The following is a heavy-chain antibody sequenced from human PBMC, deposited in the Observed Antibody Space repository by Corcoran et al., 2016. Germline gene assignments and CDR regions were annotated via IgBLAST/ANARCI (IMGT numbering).Heavy chain of an antibody. CDR2: IKQDGSEK. Sequence: EVQLVESGGGLVQPGGSLRLSCAASGFTFSSYWMSWVRQAPGKGLEWVANIKQDGSEKYYVDSVKGRFTISRDNAKNSLYLQMNSLRAEDTAVYYCARTGWPQQLDPLGAFDIWGQGTMVTVSS. J-gene: IGHJ3*02. CDR1: GFTFSSYW. V-gene: IGHV3-7*01. CDR3: ARTGWPQQLDPLGAFDI. D-gene: IGHD6-13*01.